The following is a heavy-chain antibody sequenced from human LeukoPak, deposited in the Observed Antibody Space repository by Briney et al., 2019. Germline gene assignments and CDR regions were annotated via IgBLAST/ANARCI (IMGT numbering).Heavy chain of an antibody. Sequence: ASVKVSCKASGYTFTSYGISWVRQAPGQGLEWMGWISVYNGNTNYAQKLQGRVTMTTDTSTSTAYMELRSLRSDDTAVYYCARGGQLRYFDWLSQEYFQHWGQGTLVTVSS. CDR2: ISVYNGNT. D-gene: IGHD3-9*01. V-gene: IGHV1-18*01. CDR3: ARGGQLRYFDWLSQEYFQH. CDR1: GYTFTSYG. J-gene: IGHJ1*01.